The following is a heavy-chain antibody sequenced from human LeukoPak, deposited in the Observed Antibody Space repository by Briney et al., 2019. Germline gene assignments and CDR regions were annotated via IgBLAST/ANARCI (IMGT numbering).Heavy chain of an antibody. CDR2: INANSGNT. CDR1: GNTFSNYG. Sequence: VASVKVSCKASGNTFSNYGFSWVRQAPGQGLEWMGWINANSGNTDYAQNFQGRVTLTTDTSMNVAYMELRSLTSDDTAVYYCARDVGVTRFDPWGQGTLVTVSS. D-gene: IGHD3-22*01. CDR3: ARDVGVTRFDP. V-gene: IGHV1-18*01. J-gene: IGHJ5*02.